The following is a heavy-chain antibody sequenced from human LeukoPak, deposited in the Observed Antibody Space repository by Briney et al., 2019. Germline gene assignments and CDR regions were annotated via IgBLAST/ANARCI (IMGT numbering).Heavy chain of an antibody. CDR1: GSTFSSYS. CDR3: ARAQSGYSYGFDY. J-gene: IGHJ4*02. CDR2: ISSSSSTI. V-gene: IGHV3-48*01. D-gene: IGHD5-18*01. Sequence: PGGSLRLSCAASGSTFSSYSMNWVRQAPGKGLEWVSYISSSSSTIYYADSVKGRFTISRDNAKNSLYLQMNSLRAEDTAVYYCARAQSGYSYGFDYWGQGTLVTVSS.